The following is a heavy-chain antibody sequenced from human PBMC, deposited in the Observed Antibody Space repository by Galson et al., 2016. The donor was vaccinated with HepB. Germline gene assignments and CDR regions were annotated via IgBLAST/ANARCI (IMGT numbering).Heavy chain of an antibody. CDR2: IWYDGSKK. J-gene: IGHJ4*02. CDR1: GFSFSSYG. V-gene: IGHV3-33*01. CDR3: ARTNCGGDCPYFDY. D-gene: IGHD2-21*02. Sequence: SLRLSCAASGFSFSSYGMHWVRQAPGKGLEWVAVIWYDGSKKYYADSVKGRFTISRDNSKNKLYLQMDSLRAEDTAVFYCARTNCGGDCPYFDYWGQGTLVTVSS.